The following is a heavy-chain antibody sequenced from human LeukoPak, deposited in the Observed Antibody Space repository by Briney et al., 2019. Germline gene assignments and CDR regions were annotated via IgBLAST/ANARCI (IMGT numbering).Heavy chain of an antibody. Sequence: SETLSLTCAVYGGSFSGYYWSWIRQPPGKGLEWIGEINHSGSTNYNPSLKSRVTISVDTSKNQFSLKLSSVTAADTAVYYCARHDVAYYYGSGNNWFDPWGQGTLVTVSS. CDR2: INHSGST. J-gene: IGHJ5*02. D-gene: IGHD3-10*01. CDR3: ARHDVAYYYGSGNNWFDP. CDR1: GGSFSGYY. V-gene: IGHV4-34*01.